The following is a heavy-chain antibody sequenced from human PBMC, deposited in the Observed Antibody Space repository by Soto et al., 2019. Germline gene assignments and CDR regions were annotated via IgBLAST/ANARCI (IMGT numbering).Heavy chain of an antibody. D-gene: IGHD3-3*01. CDR2: ISAYNGNT. CDR3: ARGFWSGYSRPDAFDI. J-gene: IGHJ3*02. CDR1: GYTFTSYG. V-gene: IGHV1-18*04. Sequence: ASVKVSCKASGYTFTSYGISWVRQAPGQGLEWMGWISAYNGNTNYAQKLQGRVTMTTDTSTSTAYMELRSLRSGDTAVYYCARGFWSGYSRPDAFDIWGQGTMVTVSS.